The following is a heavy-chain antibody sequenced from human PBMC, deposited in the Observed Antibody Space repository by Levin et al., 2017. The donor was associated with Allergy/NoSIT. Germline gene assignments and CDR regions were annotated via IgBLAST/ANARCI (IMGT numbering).Heavy chain of an antibody. D-gene: IGHD2-2*03. CDR3: ARVDDYYYYMDV. CDR1: GYTFTSYD. Sequence: GASVKVSCKASGYTFTSYDINWVRQATGQGLEWMGWMNPNSGNTGYAQKFQGRVTMTRNTSISTAYMELSSLRSEDTAVYYCARVDDYYYYMDVWGKGTTVTVSS. CDR2: MNPNSGNT. V-gene: IGHV1-8*01. J-gene: IGHJ6*03.